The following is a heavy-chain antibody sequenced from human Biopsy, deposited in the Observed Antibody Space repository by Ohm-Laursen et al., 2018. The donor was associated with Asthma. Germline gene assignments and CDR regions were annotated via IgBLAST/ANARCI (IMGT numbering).Heavy chain of an antibody. V-gene: IGHV3-53*01. D-gene: IGHD6-19*01. J-gene: IGHJ4*02. Sequence: SLRLSCAASGFSFSDYYMTWMRQAPGKGLEWVSVIYSGGTSHTADSVRGRFTISRDFSKNTLHLQMHNLRVEDTAVYYCARGDSSGWSHYYFDYWGQGTLVTVSS. CDR2: IYSGGTS. CDR1: GFSFSDYY. CDR3: ARGDSSGWSHYYFDY.